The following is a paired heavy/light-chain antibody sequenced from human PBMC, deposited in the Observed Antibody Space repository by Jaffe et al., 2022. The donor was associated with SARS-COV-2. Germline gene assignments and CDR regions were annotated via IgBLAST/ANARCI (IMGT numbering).Heavy chain of an antibody. Sequence: EVQLVESGGGLVQPGGSLRLSCAASGFTFSDHYMDWVRQAPGKGLEWVGRSRNKANNYATEYAASVKGRFTISRDDSENSLYLQMNSLKTEDTAVYYCARGRGSIAARQGYFDCWGQGTLVTVSS. D-gene: IGHD6-6*01. J-gene: IGHJ4*02. CDR2: SRNKANNYAT. V-gene: IGHV3-72*01. CDR3: ARGRGSIAARQGYFDC. CDR1: GFTFSDHY.
Light chain of an antibody. CDR3: CSYAGSSTLGV. J-gene: IGLJ2*01. CDR2: GDS. CDR1: SSDVGTYNL. V-gene: IGLV2-23*01. Sequence: QSALTQPASVSGSPGQSITISCTGTSSDVGTYNLVSWYQQHPGKAPKVLIYGDSGRPSGVSNRFSGSKSGNTASLTISGLQAEDEADYYCCSYAGSSTLGVFGGGTKLTVL.